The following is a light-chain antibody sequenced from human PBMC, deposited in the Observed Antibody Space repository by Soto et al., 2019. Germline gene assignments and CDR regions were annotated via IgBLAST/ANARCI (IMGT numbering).Light chain of an antibody. Sequence: DIQMTQSPSTLSASVGDRVTITCRASQSIRSWLAWYQQKPGKAPKLLIYKASSLESGVPSRFSGRGSGTEFTLTNSSLQPDDFATYDCQQYNSFTLTCGQGTKVEIK. J-gene: IGKJ1*01. CDR3: QQYNSFTLT. CDR2: KAS. V-gene: IGKV1-5*03. CDR1: QSIRSW.